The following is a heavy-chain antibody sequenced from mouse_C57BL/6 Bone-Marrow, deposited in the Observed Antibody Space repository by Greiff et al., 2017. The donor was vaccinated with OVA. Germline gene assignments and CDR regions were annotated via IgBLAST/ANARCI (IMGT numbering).Heavy chain of an antibody. J-gene: IGHJ2*01. D-gene: IGHD1-1*02. CDR3: AREGYYYGGRFDY. CDR2: IYPRDGST. V-gene: IGHV1-85*01. CDR1: GYTFTSYD. Sequence: QVQLKQSGPELVKPGASVKLSCKASGYTFTSYDLNWVKQRPGQGLEWIGWIYPRDGSTKYNEKFKGKATLTVDTSSSTAYMELHSLTSEDSAVYCCAREGYYYGGRFDYWGQGTTLTVSS.